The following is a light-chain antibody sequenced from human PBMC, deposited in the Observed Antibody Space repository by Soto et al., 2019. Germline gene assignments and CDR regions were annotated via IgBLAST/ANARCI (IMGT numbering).Light chain of an antibody. CDR1: QSISSY. CDR2: AAS. CDR3: QQSYSTPPT. J-gene: IGKJ4*01. V-gene: IGKV1-39*01. Sequence: DIQMTQSPSSLSASVGDRVTITCRASQSISSYLNWYQQKPGKAPKLLIYAASSLQSGVPSRFSGSGSGTDFTLTISSLQPEDFATYYCQQSYSTPPTFGGGTTVEIK.